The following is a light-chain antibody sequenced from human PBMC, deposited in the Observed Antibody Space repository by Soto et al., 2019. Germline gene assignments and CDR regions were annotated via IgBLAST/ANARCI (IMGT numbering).Light chain of an antibody. CDR3: QHYDSLPIT. Sequence: EVVLTQTPGTLSLSPGGRASLSCRASQSVGTFLAWYQQRSGQAPRLLIYDTSTRATGVPARFSGSRSGPDFTLTISRLEPEDFAVFYCQHYDSLPITFGQGTRLEIK. CDR2: DTS. V-gene: IGKV3-20*01. J-gene: IGKJ5*01. CDR1: QSVGTF.